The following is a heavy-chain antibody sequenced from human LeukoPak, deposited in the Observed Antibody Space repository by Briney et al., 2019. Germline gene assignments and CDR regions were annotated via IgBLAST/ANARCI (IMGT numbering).Heavy chain of an antibody. CDR2: IYGGGNT. CDR3: ARGGGGLGY. J-gene: IGHJ4*02. Sequence: PGGSLRLSCAASGFTVSSNYMSWVRQAPGKGLGWVSVIYGGGNTNYTDSVKGRFTMSRDNAKNTLYLQMNSLRAEDTAVYYCARGGGGLGYWGQGTLVTVSS. D-gene: IGHD3-16*01. V-gene: IGHV3-66*01. CDR1: GFTVSSNY.